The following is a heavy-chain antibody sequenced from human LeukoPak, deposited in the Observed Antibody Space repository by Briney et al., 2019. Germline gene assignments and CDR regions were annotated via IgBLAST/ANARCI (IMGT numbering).Heavy chain of an antibody. V-gene: IGHV4-59*01. CDR1: GGPLTSYY. Sequence: SETLSLTCAVSGGPLTSYYWSWIRQPPGKGLEWIGFIYYRGSTNYNPSLESRVTISVDTSKNRFSLKLSSVTAADTAVYYCARGTKTPRAARTDYFDYWGQGTLVTVSS. J-gene: IGHJ4*02. CDR2: IYYRGST. CDR3: ARGTKTPRAARTDYFDY. D-gene: IGHD6-6*01.